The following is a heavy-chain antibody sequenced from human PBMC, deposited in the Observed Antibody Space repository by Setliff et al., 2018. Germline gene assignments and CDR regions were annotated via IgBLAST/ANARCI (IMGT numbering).Heavy chain of an antibody. D-gene: IGHD3-3*01. CDR1: GGSISSGSNY. Sequence: PSETLSLTCTVSGGSISSGSNYWGWFRQPAGKGLEWIGRIYTTGTTNYSPSLTGRVTISADTSKNQISLRLSSVTAADTAVYYCRFWSGYYKNDYWGQGTVVTVSS. J-gene: IGHJ4*02. CDR3: RFWSGYYKNDY. V-gene: IGHV4-61*02. CDR2: IYTTGTT.